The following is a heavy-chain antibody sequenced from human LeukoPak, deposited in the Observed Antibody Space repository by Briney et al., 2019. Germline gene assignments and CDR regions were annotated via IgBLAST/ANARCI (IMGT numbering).Heavy chain of an antibody. D-gene: IGHD4-23*01. V-gene: IGHV3-30*04. J-gene: IGHJ5*02. CDR3: VIDSFVTRRFDP. CDR2: ISYDGSNK. Sequence: GGSLRLACAASGFTYTKHAMHWVRQAPGKGLEWVAVISYDGSNKKYADSVKGRFTISRDNSKNTLYLQMNSLRAEDTAVYYCVIDSFVTRRFDPWGQGTLVTVSS. CDR1: GFTYTKHA.